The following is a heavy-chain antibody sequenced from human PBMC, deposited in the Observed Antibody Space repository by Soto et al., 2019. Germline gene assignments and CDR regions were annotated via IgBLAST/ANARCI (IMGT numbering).Heavy chain of an antibody. J-gene: IGHJ3*02. CDR2: IIPIFGTA. V-gene: IGHV1-69*13. D-gene: IGHD5-12*01. CDR1: GGTFSSCA. CDR3: ARDGLDIVSVGAIAGAFDI. Sequence: SVKVSCKASGGTFSSCAISWVRQAPGQGLEWMGGIIPIFGTANYAQKFQGRVTITADESTSTAYMELSSLRSEDTAVYYCARDGLDIVSVGAIAGAFDIWGQGTMVTVSS.